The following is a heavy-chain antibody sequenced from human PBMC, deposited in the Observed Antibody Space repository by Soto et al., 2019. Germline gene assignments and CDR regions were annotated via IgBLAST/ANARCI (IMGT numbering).Heavy chain of an antibody. J-gene: IGHJ6*02. Sequence: SETLSLTCTVSGGSISSYYWSWIRQTPGKGLEWIGYIFYFGSTNYNPSLKSRVTISVDTSKNQFSLKLRSVTAADTAVYYCARDSSSWYGYYYGMDVWGQGTTVTVSS. CDR3: ARDSSSWYGYYYGMDV. D-gene: IGHD6-13*01. CDR2: IFYFGST. V-gene: IGHV4-59*01. CDR1: GGSISSYY.